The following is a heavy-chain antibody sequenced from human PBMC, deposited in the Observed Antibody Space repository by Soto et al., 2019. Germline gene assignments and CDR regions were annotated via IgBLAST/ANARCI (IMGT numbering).Heavy chain of an antibody. CDR1: GYTFTSYG. Sequence: QVQLVQSGAEVKKPGASVKVSCKASGYTFTSYGISWVRQAPGQGLEWMGRISAYNGNTNYAQKLQARVTMTTDTSTSTAYTELRSLRSDDTAVYYCARVVGALGHWFDPWGQGTLVTVSS. J-gene: IGHJ5*02. CDR2: ISAYNGNT. D-gene: IGHD1-26*01. CDR3: ARVVGALGHWFDP. V-gene: IGHV1-18*01.